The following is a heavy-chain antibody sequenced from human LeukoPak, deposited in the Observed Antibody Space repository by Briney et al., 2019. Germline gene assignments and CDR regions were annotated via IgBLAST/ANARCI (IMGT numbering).Heavy chain of an antibody. Sequence: GGSLRLSCAASGFTFSIYAMSWVRQAPGKGLDWVSLFSGSGERTYYADSVKGRFTISRDNSKDTLYLQTNSLRAEDTAVYYCARAMYGGNSGFYYLDYWGQGTLVTVSS. D-gene: IGHD4-23*01. CDR2: FSGSGERT. CDR1: GFTFSIYA. CDR3: ARAMYGGNSGFYYLDY. V-gene: IGHV3-23*01. J-gene: IGHJ4*02.